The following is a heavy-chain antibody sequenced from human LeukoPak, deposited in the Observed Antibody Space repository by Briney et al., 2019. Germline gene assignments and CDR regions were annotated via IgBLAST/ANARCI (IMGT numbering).Heavy chain of an antibody. Sequence: GGSLRLSCAASGCTFSNAWMSWVRQAPGKGLEWVGRIKSKTDGGTTDYAAPVKGRLTISRDDSKNTLSLQMNSLKTEDTAVYYCTTDYFATANAAFDIWGQGTMVTVSS. CDR3: TTDYFATANAAFDI. D-gene: IGHD2/OR15-2a*01. CDR1: GCTFSNAW. CDR2: IKSKTDGGTT. V-gene: IGHV3-15*01. J-gene: IGHJ3*02.